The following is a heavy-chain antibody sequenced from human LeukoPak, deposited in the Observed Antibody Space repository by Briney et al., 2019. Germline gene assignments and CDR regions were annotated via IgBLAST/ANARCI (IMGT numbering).Heavy chain of an antibody. CDR2: INSDGTFT. D-gene: IGHD5-18*01. V-gene: IGHV3-74*01. CDR1: GITLSSYW. CDR3: ARSGSGYSYGDP. J-gene: IGHJ5*02. Sequence: GGSLRLSCAASGITLSSYWMHWVRQAPGKGLVWVSRINSDGTFTNYADSVKGRFTISRDNAKNTLYLQMNRLRAEDTAVYYCARSGSGYSYGDPWGQGTLVTVSS.